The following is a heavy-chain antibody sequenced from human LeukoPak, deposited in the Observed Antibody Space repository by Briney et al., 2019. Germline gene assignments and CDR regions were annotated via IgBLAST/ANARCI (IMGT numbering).Heavy chain of an antibody. CDR1: GFTFSSYS. Sequence: GGSLRLSCAASGFTFSSYSMNWVRQAPGKGLEWVSSISSSSGYIYYADSVKGRFTISRDNAKNSLYLQMNSLRAEDTAVYYCAREPRSRWLDYWGQGTLVTVSS. CDR3: AREPRSRWLDY. D-gene: IGHD5-24*01. V-gene: IGHV3-21*01. J-gene: IGHJ4*02. CDR2: ISSSSGYI.